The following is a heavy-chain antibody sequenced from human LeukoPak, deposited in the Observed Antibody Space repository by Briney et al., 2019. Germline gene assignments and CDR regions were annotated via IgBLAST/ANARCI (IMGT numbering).Heavy chain of an antibody. Sequence: PSETLSLTCAVYGGSFSGYYWSWIRPPPGKGLEWIGEINHSGSTNYNPSLKSRVTISVDTSKNQFSLKLSSVTAADTAVYYCARDLIAVAAFDYWGQGTLVTVSS. V-gene: IGHV4-34*01. D-gene: IGHD6-19*01. CDR1: GGSFSGYY. CDR3: ARDLIAVAAFDY. J-gene: IGHJ4*02. CDR2: INHSGST.